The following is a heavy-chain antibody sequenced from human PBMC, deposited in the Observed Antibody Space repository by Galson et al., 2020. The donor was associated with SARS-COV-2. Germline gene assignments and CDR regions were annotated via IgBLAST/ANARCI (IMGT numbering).Heavy chain of an antibody. CDR1: GDSVTGSGFY. CDR2: VYYSGST. D-gene: IGHD3-22*01. Sequence: SETLSLTCTVSGDSVTGSGFYWIRLRQHPGRGLEWIGYVYYSGSTHYNPSLRSRLIISIDTSKNQVSLKVGSVTAADTAVYYCARDLLDSSGYYVDAFDIWGQGTLVTVSS. J-gene: IGHJ3*02. V-gene: IGHV4-31*03. CDR3: ARDLLDSSGYYVDAFDI.